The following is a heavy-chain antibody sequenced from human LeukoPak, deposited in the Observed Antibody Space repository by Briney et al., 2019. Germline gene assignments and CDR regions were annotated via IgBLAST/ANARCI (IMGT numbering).Heavy chain of an antibody. CDR1: GFNFSAYN. CDR3: ARDRGVHVEVTATSDY. CDR2: ISSHSSYI. J-gene: IGHJ4*02. Sequence: PGGSLRLSCAASGFNFSAYNMNWVRQAPGKGLEWVSSISSHSSYIFYADSLKGRFTISRDNAKNSLYLQMSSLRVEDTAVYYCARDRGVHVEVTATSDYWGQGTLVTVSS. D-gene: IGHD2-21*02. V-gene: IGHV3-21*01.